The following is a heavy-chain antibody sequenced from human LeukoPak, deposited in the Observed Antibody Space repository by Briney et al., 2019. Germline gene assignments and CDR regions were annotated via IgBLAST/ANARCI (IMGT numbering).Heavy chain of an antibody. CDR1: GYTFTSYD. CDR3: ARTLGDSSGYYDYYYYMGV. CDR2: MNPNSGNT. Sequence: GASVKVSCKASGYTFTSYDINWVRQATAQGLDWMGWMNPNSGNTGYAQKFQGRVTMTRNTSISTAYMELSSLRSEDTAVYYCARTLGDSSGYYDYYYYMGVWGKGTTVTVSS. V-gene: IGHV1-8*01. J-gene: IGHJ6*03. D-gene: IGHD3-22*01.